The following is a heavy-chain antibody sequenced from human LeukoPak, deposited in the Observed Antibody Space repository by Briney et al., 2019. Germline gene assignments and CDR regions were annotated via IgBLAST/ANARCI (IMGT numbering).Heavy chain of an antibody. CDR3: ARSPTYCSGGSCYNWFDP. CDR1: GGSISSSSYY. D-gene: IGHD2-15*01. CDR2: IYYSGST. J-gene: IGHJ5*02. V-gene: IGHV4-39*01. Sequence: SETLSLTCTVSGGSISSSSYYWGWIRQPPGKGLEWIGSIYYSGSTYYNPSLKSRVTISVDTSKNQFSLKLSSVPAADTAVYYCARSPTYCSGGSCYNWFDPWGQGTLVTVSS.